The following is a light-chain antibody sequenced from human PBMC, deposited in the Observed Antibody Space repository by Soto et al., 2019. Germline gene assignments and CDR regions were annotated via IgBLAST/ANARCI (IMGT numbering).Light chain of an antibody. CDR3: SSYTSGSTVI. CDR1: RSDVGGYSY. Sequence: QSVLTQPASVSGSPGQSITISCTGTRSDVGGYSYVSWYQHHPGKVPRLLIYEVTNRPAEVSNRFSGSKSGITASLTISGLQSEDEADYYCSSYTSGSTVIFGGGTKVTVL. CDR2: EVT. V-gene: IGLV2-14*01. J-gene: IGLJ2*01.